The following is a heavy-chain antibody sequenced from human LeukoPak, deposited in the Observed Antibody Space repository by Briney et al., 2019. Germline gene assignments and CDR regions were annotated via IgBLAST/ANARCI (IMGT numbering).Heavy chain of an antibody. D-gene: IGHD3-22*01. CDR2: IYYSGST. CDR3: ASLYYDSSGNFDY. V-gene: IGHV4-59*12. Sequence: SETLSLTCTVSGGSISSYYWSWIRQPPKKGLEWIGYIYYSGSTNYNPSLKSRVTMSVDTSKNQFSLKLSSVTAADTAVYYCASLYYDSSGNFDYWGQGTLVTVSS. J-gene: IGHJ4*02. CDR1: GGSISSYY.